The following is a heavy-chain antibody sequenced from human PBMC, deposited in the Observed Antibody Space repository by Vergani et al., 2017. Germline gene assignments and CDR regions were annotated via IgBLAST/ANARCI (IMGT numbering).Heavy chain of an antibody. V-gene: IGHV4-31*03. CDR3: AGSGLDYNWFDP. D-gene: IGHD1-14*01. CDR1: GGSISRGGYY. Sequence: QVQLQESGPGLVKPSQTLSLPCTVSGGSISRGGYYWSWIRQHPGKGLEWIGDIYYSGSTYYTPSLKSRVTISLDTSKNQFSLKLSSVTAADTAVYYCAGSGLDYNWFDPWGQGTLVTVSS. J-gene: IGHJ5*02. CDR2: IYYSGST.